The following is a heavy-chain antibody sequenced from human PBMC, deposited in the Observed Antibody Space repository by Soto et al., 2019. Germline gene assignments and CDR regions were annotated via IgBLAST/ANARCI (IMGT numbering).Heavy chain of an antibody. CDR2: ISNTGGTR. V-gene: IGHV3-23*01. CDR3: ANDLGAYGGRFDY. Sequence: EVQLLESGGGLEQPGGSLRLSCAASGFTFNNYAMNWVRQAPGKGLEWVSTISNTGGTRYYANSVKGRFTISRDNSKNTLYLHMNSLSAEDTAVYYCANDLGAYGGRFDYWGEGTLVIVSS. J-gene: IGHJ4*02. CDR1: GFTFNNYA. D-gene: IGHD4-17*01.